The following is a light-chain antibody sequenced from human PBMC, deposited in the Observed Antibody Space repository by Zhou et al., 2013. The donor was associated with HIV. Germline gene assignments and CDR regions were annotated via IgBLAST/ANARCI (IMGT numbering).Light chain of an antibody. CDR3: LQHNSLPQT. J-gene: IGKJ1*01. Sequence: EIVMTQSPATLSVSPGERAILSCRASQSVRSDLAWYQHKPGQAPRLLIYGASNRVASTPARFSGSGSGTEFTLTIGSLQLEDFATYYCLQHNSLPQTFGQGTKVEIK. CDR2: GAS. V-gene: IGKV3-15*01. CDR1: QSVRSD.